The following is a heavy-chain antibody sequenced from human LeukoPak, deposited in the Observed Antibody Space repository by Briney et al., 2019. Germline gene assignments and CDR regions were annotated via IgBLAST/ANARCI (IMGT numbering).Heavy chain of an antibody. CDR3: VRDWGILTGIDCFDP. V-gene: IGHV1-18*01. D-gene: IGHD3-9*01. CDR2: ISGYNDNT. Sequence: ASVKVSCKASGYTFTNYGISWVRPAPGQGLEWMGWISGYNDNTNYAQKFQGRVTMTTDTSTSTAYMELRSLRSDDTAVYYCVRDWGILTGIDCFDPWGQGTLVTVSS. J-gene: IGHJ5*02. CDR1: GYTFTNYG.